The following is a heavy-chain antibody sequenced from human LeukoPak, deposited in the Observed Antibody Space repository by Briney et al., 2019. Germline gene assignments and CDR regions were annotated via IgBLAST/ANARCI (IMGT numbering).Heavy chain of an antibody. CDR2: ISWNSGSI. CDR3: ARDDSYAPRDSSGWYSESGSYGPT. D-gene: IGHD6-19*01. CDR1: GFTFDDYA. V-gene: IGHV3-9*01. J-gene: IGHJ5*02. Sequence: PGGSLRLSRAASGFTFDDYAMHWVRQAPGKGLEWVSGISWNSGSIGYADSVKGRFTISRDNSKNTLYLQMNSLRAEDTAVYYCARDDSYAPRDSSGWYSESGSYGPTWGQGTLVTVSS.